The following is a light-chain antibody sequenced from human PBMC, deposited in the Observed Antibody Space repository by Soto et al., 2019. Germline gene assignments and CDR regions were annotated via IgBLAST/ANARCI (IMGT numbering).Light chain of an antibody. CDR2: GAS. CDR3: QQRSNWLT. Sequence: EIVLTQSPGTLSLSPGERATLSCRASQSVSSSYFAWYQQRFGQAPRLLIYGASSRATGIPDRFSGSGSGTDFTLTISRLEPEDFAVYYCQQRSNWLTFGGGTKVDIK. J-gene: IGKJ4*01. V-gene: IGKV3D-20*02. CDR1: QSVSSSY.